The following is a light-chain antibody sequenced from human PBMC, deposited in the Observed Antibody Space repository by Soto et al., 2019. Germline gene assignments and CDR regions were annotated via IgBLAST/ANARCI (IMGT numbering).Light chain of an antibody. J-gene: IGKJ4*01. Sequence: DIQMTQSPSTLSASVGDRVTITCRASQSISKWLAWYQQKPGKAPDLLIYDASSLEGGVPSRFSGSGYGTDFTLTISSLQTEDVATKNGQRSSRALSFALGTKVDIK. CDR3: QRSSRALS. CDR2: DAS. V-gene: IGKV1-5*01. CDR1: QSISKW.